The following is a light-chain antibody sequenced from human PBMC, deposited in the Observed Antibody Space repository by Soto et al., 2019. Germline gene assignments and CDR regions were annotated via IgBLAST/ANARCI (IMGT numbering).Light chain of an antibody. CDR3: QEYNHWHPVS. V-gene: IGKV3-15*01. CDR1: QSVSNK. CDR2: GAS. J-gene: IGKJ4*01. Sequence: EIVLAPSPATLSVSPGVTATLSCRASQSVSNKLAWYQQKPGQAPRLLIYGASTRATGIPARFSGSGSGTESSLTISSLQSEDFAVYYCQEYNHWHPVSFGGGTKVDI.